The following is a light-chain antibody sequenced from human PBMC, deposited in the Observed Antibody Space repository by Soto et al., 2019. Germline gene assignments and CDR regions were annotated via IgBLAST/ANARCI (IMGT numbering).Light chain of an antibody. CDR3: LQYRSFPRT. CDR2: AAS. Sequence: DIQLTQSPSSLSAPVGDRVTITCRASQGIRDDLGWYQQKAGEAPKRLIYAASSLHSGVPSRFSGSGSGTEFTLTISSLQPEDFATYYCLQYRSFPRTFGQGTKVDIK. CDR1: QGIRDD. J-gene: IGKJ1*01. V-gene: IGKV1-17*01.